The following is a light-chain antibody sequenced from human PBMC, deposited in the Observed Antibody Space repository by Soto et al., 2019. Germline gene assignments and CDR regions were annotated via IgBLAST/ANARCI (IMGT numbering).Light chain of an antibody. V-gene: IGLV2-14*01. CDR3: TSYTPSTTMV. Sequence: QSALTQPASVSGSPGQSITISCTGTSNDVGAYNYVSWYQHHPGKAPKVVIYEVSNRTSGISNRFSGSKSGNTASLTVSGLQAEDEADYYCTSYTPSTTMVFGTGTKLTVL. J-gene: IGLJ1*01. CDR1: SNDVGAYNY. CDR2: EVS.